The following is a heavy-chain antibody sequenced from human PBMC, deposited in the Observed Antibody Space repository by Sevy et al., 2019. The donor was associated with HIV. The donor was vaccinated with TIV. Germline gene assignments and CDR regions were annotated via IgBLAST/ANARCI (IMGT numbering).Heavy chain of an antibody. CDR1: GFTFSSYG. CDR3: ARVHIAAAGTYYFDY. J-gene: IGHJ4*02. D-gene: IGHD6-13*01. CDR2: IWYDGSNK. V-gene: IGHV3-33*01. Sequence: GGSLRLSCAASGFTFSSYGMHWVRQAPGKGLEWVAVIWYDGSNKYYADSVKGRFTISRDNSKNTLYLQMNSLRAEDTAVHYCARVHIAAAGTYYFDYWGQGTLVTVSS.